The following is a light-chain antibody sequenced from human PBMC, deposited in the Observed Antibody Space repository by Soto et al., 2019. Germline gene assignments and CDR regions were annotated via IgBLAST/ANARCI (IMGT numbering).Light chain of an antibody. CDR2: EGT. Sequence: QSALPQPASVSGSPGQWITISFTRTSSDVGSYNLFSRYQHHPGKAPQLMIYEGTKRPSGVSDGFSGSKSGNTASLTISGLQAEDEADYHCGSYGGSSTYVFGTGT. V-gene: IGLV2-23*01. CDR3: GSYGGSSTYV. J-gene: IGLJ1*01. CDR1: SSDVGSYNL.